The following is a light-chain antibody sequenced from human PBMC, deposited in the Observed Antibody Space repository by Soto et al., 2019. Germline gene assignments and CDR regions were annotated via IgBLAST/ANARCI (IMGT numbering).Light chain of an antibody. CDR1: QSISTY. J-gene: IGKJ4*01. Sequence: DMEMTQSPSSLSASVGDRVTITCRASQSISTYLNWYQHKPGKVPKLLIYAASSLQSGVPTRFSGSGSGTDFTLTINSLQPEDFATYCCQQSYGTPLTFGGGPKIEIK. V-gene: IGKV1-39*01. CDR2: AAS. CDR3: QQSYGTPLT.